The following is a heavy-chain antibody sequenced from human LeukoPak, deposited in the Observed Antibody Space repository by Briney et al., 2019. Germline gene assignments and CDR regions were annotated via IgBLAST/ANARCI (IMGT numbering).Heavy chain of an antibody. Sequence: SETLSLTCTVSGGSISSYYWSWIRQPPGKGLEWIGYIYYSGSTNYNPSLKSRVTISVDTSKNQFSLKLSSVTAADTAVYYCARDPYRSYDILTGYPLWGQGTLVTVSS. CDR2: IYYSGST. CDR1: GGSISSYY. CDR3: ARDPYRSYDILTGYPL. D-gene: IGHD3-9*01. V-gene: IGHV4-59*01. J-gene: IGHJ4*02.